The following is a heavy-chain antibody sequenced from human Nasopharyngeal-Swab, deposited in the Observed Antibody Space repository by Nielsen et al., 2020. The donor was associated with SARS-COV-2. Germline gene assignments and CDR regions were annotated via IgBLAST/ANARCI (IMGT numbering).Heavy chain of an antibody. V-gene: IGHV1-18*04. CDR1: GYTFTSYG. D-gene: IGHD6-6*01. CDR3: ARVSNVEYSSMTYYYYGMDV. Sequence: VKVSCKASGYTFTSYGISWVRQAPGQGLEWMGWISAYNGNTNYAQKLQGRVTMTTDTSTSTAYMELRSLRSDDTAVYYCARVSNVEYSSMTYYYYGMDVWGQGTTVTVSS. J-gene: IGHJ6*02. CDR2: ISAYNGNT.